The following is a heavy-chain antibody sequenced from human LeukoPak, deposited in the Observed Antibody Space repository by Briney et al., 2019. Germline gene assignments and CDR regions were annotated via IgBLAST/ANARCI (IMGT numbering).Heavy chain of an antibody. CDR2: IYYSGSA. Sequence: SETLSLTCSVSGGSLTGTYWSWIRQPPGKGLEWIGYIYYSGSANYSPSLESRVTISRDTSKNQFSLIMNSVTAADTAVYYCARCMTISCPGFDYWGQGILVTVSS. D-gene: IGHD3-9*01. CDR3: ARCMTISCPGFDY. CDR1: GGSLTGTY. V-gene: IGHV4-59*01. J-gene: IGHJ4*02.